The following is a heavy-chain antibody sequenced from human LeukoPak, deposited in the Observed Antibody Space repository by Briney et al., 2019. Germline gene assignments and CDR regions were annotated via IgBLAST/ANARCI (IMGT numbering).Heavy chain of an antibody. J-gene: IGHJ5*02. Sequence: ASVKVSCKASGYTFNDYFIHWVRHAHGQGIERKGWINLNSGGTNYERRFQGRITMTRDTSITTAYMQLSSLRSDDTAVYYCARGSLPIIAPTAYNWFEPLGQGTLVTVSS. CDR2: INLNSGGT. CDR3: ARGSLPIIAPTAYNWFEP. V-gene: IGHV1-2*02. CDR1: GYTFNDYF. D-gene: IGHD6-13*01.